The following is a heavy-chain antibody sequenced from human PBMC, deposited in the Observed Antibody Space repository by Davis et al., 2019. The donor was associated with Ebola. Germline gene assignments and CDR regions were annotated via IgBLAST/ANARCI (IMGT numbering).Heavy chain of an antibody. CDR2: IYPGDSDT. V-gene: IGHV5-51*01. Sequence: GESLKISCQGSGYSFTTYWITWVRQTPAKGLEWMGIIYPGDSDTRYSPSFEGQVTISADKSISTAYLQWSSLKASDTAMYYCARPLAAAADWGQGTLVTVSS. J-gene: IGHJ4*02. D-gene: IGHD6-13*01. CDR1: GYSFTTYW. CDR3: ARPLAAAAD.